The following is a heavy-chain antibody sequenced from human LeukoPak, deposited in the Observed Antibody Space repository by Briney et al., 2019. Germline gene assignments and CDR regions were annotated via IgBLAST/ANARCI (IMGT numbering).Heavy chain of an antibody. Sequence: ASVKVSCKPSGYIFTNYGVSWVRQAPGQGLEWMGWINVYNGHTIYAQEFQGRVTLTTDTSTSTAHMDLRSLRSDDTAVYYCARDSDLIAAAGNFDYWGQGTLVTVSS. CDR3: ARDSDLIAAAGNFDY. J-gene: IGHJ4*02. V-gene: IGHV1-18*01. D-gene: IGHD6-13*01. CDR1: GYIFTNYG. CDR2: INVYNGHT.